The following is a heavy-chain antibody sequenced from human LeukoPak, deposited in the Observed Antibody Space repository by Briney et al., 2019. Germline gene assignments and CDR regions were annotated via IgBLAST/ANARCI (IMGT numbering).Heavy chain of an antibody. CDR1: GGSISSYY. CDR2: IFYSGST. J-gene: IGHJ4*02. Sequence: PSETLSLTCTVPGGSISSYYWTWIRQPPGKGLEWIAYIFYSGSTDYNPSLKSRVTISVDTSKNQFSLKLRSVTAADAAVYYCATVAVVRGVTYFDYWGQGTLVTVSS. D-gene: IGHD3-10*01. V-gene: IGHV4-59*01. CDR3: ATVAVVRGVTYFDY.